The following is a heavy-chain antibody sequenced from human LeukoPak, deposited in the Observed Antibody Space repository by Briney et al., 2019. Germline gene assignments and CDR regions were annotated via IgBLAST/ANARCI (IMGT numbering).Heavy chain of an antibody. CDR2: IIPIFGTA. D-gene: IGHD2-15*01. CDR3: AGASDCSGGSCPISY. V-gene: IGHV1-69*05. J-gene: IGHJ4*02. CDR1: GGTFSSYA. Sequence: GASVKVSCKASGGTFSSYAISWVRQAPGQGLEWMGRIIPIFGTANYAQEFQGRVTITTDESTSTAYMELSSLRSEDTAVYYCAGASDCSGGSCPISYWGQGTLVTVSS.